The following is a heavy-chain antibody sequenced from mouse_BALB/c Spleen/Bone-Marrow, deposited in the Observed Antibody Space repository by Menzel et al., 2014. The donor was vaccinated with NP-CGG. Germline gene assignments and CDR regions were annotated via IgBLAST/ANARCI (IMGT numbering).Heavy chain of an antibody. J-gene: IGHJ3*01. CDR2: INPYNDGT. CDR1: GYTFTSYV. D-gene: IGHD2-14*01. Sequence: VQLQQSGPELVKPGASVKMSCKASGYTFTSYVMHWVKQKPGQGLEWIGYINPYNDGTKYNEKFKGKATLTSDKSSSTAYMELSSLTSEDSAVYYCARVGRYDGFAYWGQGTLVTVSA. V-gene: IGHV1-14*01. CDR3: ARVGRYDGFAY.